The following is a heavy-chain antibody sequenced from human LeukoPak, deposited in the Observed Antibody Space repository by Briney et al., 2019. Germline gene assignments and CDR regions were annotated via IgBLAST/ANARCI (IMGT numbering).Heavy chain of an antibody. V-gene: IGHV1-18*01. Sequence: ASVKVSCKASGYTFTSYGISWVRHAPGQGLEWMGWISAYNGNTNYAQKLQSRVTMTTDTSTSTAYMELRSLRSDDTAVYYCARAVVVPVSYYYYMDVWGKGTTVTVSS. CDR1: GYTFTSYG. CDR2: ISAYNGNT. J-gene: IGHJ6*03. CDR3: ARAVVVPVSYYYYMDV. D-gene: IGHD2-2*01.